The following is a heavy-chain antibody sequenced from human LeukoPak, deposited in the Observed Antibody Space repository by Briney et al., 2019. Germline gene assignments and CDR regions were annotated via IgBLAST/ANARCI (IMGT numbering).Heavy chain of an antibody. CDR1: GGSFSGYY. CDR2: INHSGST. J-gene: IGHJ4*02. Sequence: SETLSLTCAVYGGSFSGYYWSWIRQPPGKGLEWIGEINHSGSTNYNPSLKSRVTISVDTSKHQFSLKLSSVTAADTAVYYCARVYTMVRGALPDYFDYWGQGTLVTVSS. V-gene: IGHV4-34*01. CDR3: ARVYTMVRGALPDYFDY. D-gene: IGHD3-10*01.